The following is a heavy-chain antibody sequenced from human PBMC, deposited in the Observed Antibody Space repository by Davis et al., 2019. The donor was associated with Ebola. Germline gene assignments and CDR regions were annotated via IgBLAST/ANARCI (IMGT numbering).Heavy chain of an antibody. Sequence: AASVKVSCKASGYTFTSYYMHWVRQAPGQGLEWMGIINPSGGSTSYAQRFQGRVTMTRDMSTSTVYMELSSLRSEDTAVYYCVRDGMVVVPAATKPNWFDPWGQGTLVTVSS. CDR1: GYTFTSYY. CDR3: VRDGMVVVPAATKPNWFDP. J-gene: IGHJ5*02. D-gene: IGHD2-2*01. CDR2: INPSGGST. V-gene: IGHV1-46*01.